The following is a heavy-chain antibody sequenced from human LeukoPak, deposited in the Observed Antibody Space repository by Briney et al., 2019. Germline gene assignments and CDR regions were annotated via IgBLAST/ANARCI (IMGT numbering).Heavy chain of an antibody. CDR2: INPNSGGT. CDR3: ARDRGSSGSSYYYYMDV. D-gene: IGHD6-19*01. V-gene: IGHV1-2*02. Sequence: ASVKVSCKASGYTFTGYYMHWVRQAPGQGLEWMGWINPNSGGTNYAQKFQGRVTMTRDTSISTAYMELSRLRSDDTAVYYCARDRGSSGSSYYYYMDVWGKGTTVTVSS. J-gene: IGHJ6*03. CDR1: GYTFTGYY.